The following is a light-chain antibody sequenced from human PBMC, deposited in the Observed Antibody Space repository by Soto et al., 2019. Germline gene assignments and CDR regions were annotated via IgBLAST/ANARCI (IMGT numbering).Light chain of an antibody. Sequence: SYELTQPPSLSVAPGQTARIPCGGDNIESKSVHWYQQKPGQAPVLVVYDDSDRPSGIPERFSGSNSGNTATLTIGRVEAGDEADYYCQLWDSGGDLPLYVFGTGTKLTVL. CDR3: QLWDSGGDLPLYV. J-gene: IGLJ1*01. V-gene: IGLV3-21*02. CDR1: NIESKS. CDR2: DDS.